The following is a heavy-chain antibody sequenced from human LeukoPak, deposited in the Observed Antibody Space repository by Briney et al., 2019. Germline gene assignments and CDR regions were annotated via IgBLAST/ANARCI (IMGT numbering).Heavy chain of an antibody. D-gene: IGHD3-9*01. CDR2: INHSGST. J-gene: IGHJ4*02. CDR3: ARVPGYFRTYYFDY. Sequence: SETLSLTCAVYGGSFSGYYWSWIRQPPGKGLEWIGEINHSGSTNYNPSLKSRVTISVDTSKNQFSLKLSSVTAADTAVYYCARVPGYFRTYYFDYWGQGTLVTVFS. CDR1: GGSFSGYY. V-gene: IGHV4-34*01.